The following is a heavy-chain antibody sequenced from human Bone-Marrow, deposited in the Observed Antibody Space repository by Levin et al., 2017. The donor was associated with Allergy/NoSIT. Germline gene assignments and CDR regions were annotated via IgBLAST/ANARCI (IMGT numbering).Heavy chain of an antibody. D-gene: IGHD2-15*01. CDR2: INHSGST. V-gene: IGHV4-34*01. CDR1: GGSFSGYY. CDR3: ARGQSDIVVVVAATSIAYYYYYYYMDV. J-gene: IGHJ6*03. Sequence: PSETLSLTCAVYGGSFSGYYWSWIRQPPGKGLEWIGEINHSGSTNYNPSLKSRVTISVDTSKNQFSLKLSSVTAADTAVYYCARGQSDIVVVVAATSIAYYYYYYYMDVWGKGTTVTVSS.